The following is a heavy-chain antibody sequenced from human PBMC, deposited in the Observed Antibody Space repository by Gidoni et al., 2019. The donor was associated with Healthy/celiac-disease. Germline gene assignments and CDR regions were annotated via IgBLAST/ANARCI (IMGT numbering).Heavy chain of an antibody. V-gene: IGHV3-9*01. CDR2: ISWNSGSI. CDR1: GFTFDDYA. J-gene: IGHJ6*03. D-gene: IGHD2-15*01. CDR3: AKGRTPLQITHMDV. Sequence: EVQLVASGGGWVQPGSSLRLSCAASGFTFDDYAMHWARQAPGKGLEWVSGISWNSGSIGYADSVKGRFTISRDNAKNSLYLQMNSLRAEDTALYYCAKGRTPLQITHMDVWGKGTTVTVSS.